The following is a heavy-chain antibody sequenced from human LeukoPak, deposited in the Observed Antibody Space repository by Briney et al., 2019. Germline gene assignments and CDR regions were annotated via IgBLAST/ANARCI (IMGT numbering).Heavy chain of an antibody. D-gene: IGHD3-16*01. CDR3: ARGRLGSYSDF. Sequence: SETLSLTCTVSGDSISSTDYWSYIRQPPGKGLEWIGSIYYSGTTHYNPSLKSRLTISVDTSKKQFSLKLTSVTAADTAVYYCARGRLGSYSDFWGQGTLVTVSS. J-gene: IGHJ4*02. CDR2: IYYSGTT. CDR1: GDSISSTDY. V-gene: IGHV4-39*07.